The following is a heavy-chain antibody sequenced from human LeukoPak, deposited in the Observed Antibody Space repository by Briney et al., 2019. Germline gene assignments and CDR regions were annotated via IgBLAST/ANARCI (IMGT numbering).Heavy chain of an antibody. V-gene: IGHV4-59*01. CDR2: IYYSGST. D-gene: IGHD6-19*01. J-gene: IGHJ4*02. CDR3: ARSRVAGLIDY. CDR1: GGSISSYY. Sequence: SETLSLTCTVSGGSISSYYWSWIRQPPGKGLEWIGYIYYSGSTNYNPSLKSRVTISVDTPKNQFSLELSSVTAADTAVYYCARSRVAGLIDYWGQGTLVTVSS.